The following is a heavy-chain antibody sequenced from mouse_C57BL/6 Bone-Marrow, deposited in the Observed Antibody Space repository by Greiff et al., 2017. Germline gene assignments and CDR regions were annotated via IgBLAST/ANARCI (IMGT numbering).Heavy chain of an antibody. J-gene: IGHJ2*01. CDR1: GFNIKDDY. V-gene: IGHV14-4*01. D-gene: IGHD2-4*01. CDR3: TTGIYYDYDEGDY. Sequence: VQLKQSGAELVRPGASVKLSCTASGFNIKDDYMHWVQQRPEQGLEWIGWIDPENGDTEYASKFQGKATITADTSSNTAYLQLSSLTSEDTAVYYCTTGIYYDYDEGDYWGQGTTLTVSS. CDR2: IDPENGDT.